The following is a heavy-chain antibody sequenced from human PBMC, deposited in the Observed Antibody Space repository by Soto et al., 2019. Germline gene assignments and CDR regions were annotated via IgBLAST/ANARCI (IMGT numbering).Heavy chain of an antibody. J-gene: IGHJ6*02. CDR2: IYYSGST. CDR3: ARWTVRVHYYYYGMDV. V-gene: IGHV4-61*01. Sequence: SETLSLTCTVSGGSVSSGSYYWSWLRQPPGKGLEWIGYIYYSGSTNYNPSLKSRVTISVDTSKNQFSLKLSSVTAADTAVYYCARWTVRVHYYYYGMDVWGQGTTVTVSS. D-gene: IGHD3-10*01. CDR1: GGSVSSGSYY.